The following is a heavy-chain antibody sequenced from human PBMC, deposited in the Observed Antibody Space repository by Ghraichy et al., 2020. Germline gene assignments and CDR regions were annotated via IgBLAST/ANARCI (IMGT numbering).Heavy chain of an antibody. CDR1: GYTFTSYY. CDR3: ARGGIGYYDSSGYYYNWFDP. J-gene: IGHJ5*02. D-gene: IGHD3-22*01. Sequence: ASVKVSCKASGYTFTSYYMHWVRQAPGQGLEWMGIINPSGGSTSYAQKFQGRVTMTRDTSTSTVYMELSSLRSEDTAVYYCARGGIGYYDSSGYYYNWFDPWGQGTLVTVSS. CDR2: INPSGGST. V-gene: IGHV1-46*01.